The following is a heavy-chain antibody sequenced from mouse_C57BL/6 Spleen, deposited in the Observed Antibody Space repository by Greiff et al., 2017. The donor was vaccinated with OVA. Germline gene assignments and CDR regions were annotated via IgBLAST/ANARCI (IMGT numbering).Heavy chain of an antibody. V-gene: IGHV1-62-2*01. CDR1: GYTFTEYT. J-gene: IGHJ1*03. CDR3: ARHENYGSSYEYFDD. Sequence: VQRVESGAELVKPGASVKLSCKASGYTFTEYTIHWVKQRSGQGLEWIGWFYPGSGSIKYNEKFKDKATLTADKSYSTVYMELSRLTSEDSAVYFCARHENYGSSYEYFDDWGTGTTVTVSS. CDR2: FYPGSGSI. D-gene: IGHD1-1*01.